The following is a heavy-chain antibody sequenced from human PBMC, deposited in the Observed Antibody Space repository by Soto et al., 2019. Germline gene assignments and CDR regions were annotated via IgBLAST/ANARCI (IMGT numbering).Heavy chain of an antibody. J-gene: IGHJ5*02. Sequence: SETLSLTCTVSGGSISSYYWSWIRQPPGKGLEWIGYIYYSGSTNYNPSLKSRVTISVDTSKNQFSLKLSSVTAADTAVYYCAMGYGDDDLNWFDPWGQGTLVTVSS. CDR3: AMGYGDDDLNWFDP. CDR1: GGSISSYY. V-gene: IGHV4-59*12. CDR2: IYYSGST. D-gene: IGHD4-17*01.